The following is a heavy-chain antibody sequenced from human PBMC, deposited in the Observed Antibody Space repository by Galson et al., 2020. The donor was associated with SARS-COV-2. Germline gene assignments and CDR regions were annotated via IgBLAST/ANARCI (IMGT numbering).Heavy chain of an antibody. V-gene: IGHV3-23*01. CDR2: ISGSGGST. CDR3: AKSLARYPRFGLYFDY. J-gene: IGHJ4*02. CDR1: GFTFSSYA. D-gene: IGHD3-16*01. Sequence: GESLKISCAASGFTFSSYAMSWVRQAPGKGLEWVSAISGSGGSTYYADSVKGRFTISRDNSKNTLYLQMNSLRAEDTAVYYCAKSLARYPRFGLYFDYWGQGTLVTVSS.